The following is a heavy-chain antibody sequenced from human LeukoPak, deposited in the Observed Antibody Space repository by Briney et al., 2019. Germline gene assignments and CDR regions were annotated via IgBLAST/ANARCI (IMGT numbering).Heavy chain of an antibody. CDR3: AREKVTAYCSGGSCYWYYFDY. V-gene: IGHV5-51*01. CDR2: IYPGDSDT. CDR1: GYSFTSYW. Sequence: GESLKISCKGSGYSFTSYWIGWVRQMPGKGLEWMGIIYPGDSDTRYSPSFQGQVTISADKSISTAYLQWSSLKASDTAMYYCAREKVTAYCSGGSCYWYYFDYWGQGTLVTVSS. J-gene: IGHJ4*02. D-gene: IGHD2-15*01.